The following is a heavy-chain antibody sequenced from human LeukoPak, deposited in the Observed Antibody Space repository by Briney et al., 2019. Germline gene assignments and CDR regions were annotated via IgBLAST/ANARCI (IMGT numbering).Heavy chain of an antibody. Sequence: EASVKVSCKASGYTLSNNGITWVRQAPGQGLEWMGWIAADNRKTYYAQNLQDRVTMTTDSSTNTAYMDLRSLRSDDMAVYYCARVYWNGGRAFDYWGQGTLVTVSS. CDR2: IAADNRKT. D-gene: IGHD1-1*01. V-gene: IGHV1-18*03. CDR3: ARVYWNGGRAFDY. CDR1: GYTLSNNG. J-gene: IGHJ4*02.